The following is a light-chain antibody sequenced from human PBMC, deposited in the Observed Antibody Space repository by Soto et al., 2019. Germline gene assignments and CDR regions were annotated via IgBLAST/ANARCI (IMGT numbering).Light chain of an antibody. Sequence: EIVMTQSPATLSVSPGERATLSCRASQSVYSNLAWYQQKPGQAPRLLIYAASTRATGIPARFSGSGSGTEFTLTISSLQSEDFAVYYCQQYNKWPLTFGGGTKLEIK. CDR3: QQYNKWPLT. V-gene: IGKV3-15*01. CDR2: AAS. CDR1: QSVYSN. J-gene: IGKJ4*01.